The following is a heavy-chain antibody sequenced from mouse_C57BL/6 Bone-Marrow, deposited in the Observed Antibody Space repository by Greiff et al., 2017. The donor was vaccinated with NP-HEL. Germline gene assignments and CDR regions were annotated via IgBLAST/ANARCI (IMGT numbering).Heavy chain of an antibody. CDR3: ARGWLPYFDY. D-gene: IGHD2-3*01. Sequence: VQLQQSGAELAKPGASVKLSCKASGYTFTSYWMHWVKQRPGQGLEWIGYINPSSGYTKYNQKFKDKATLTEDKSSSTAYMQLSSLTYEDSAVYYCARGWLPYFDYWGQGTTLTVSS. CDR2: INPSSGYT. CDR1: GYTFTSYW. V-gene: IGHV1-7*01. J-gene: IGHJ2*01.